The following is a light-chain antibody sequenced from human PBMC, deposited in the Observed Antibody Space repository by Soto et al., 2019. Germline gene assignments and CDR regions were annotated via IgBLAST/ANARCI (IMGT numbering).Light chain of an antibody. CDR1: TSDVGAYNY. CDR3: SSKTSSSSPFV. CDR2: EVS. J-gene: IGLJ1*01. V-gene: IGLV2-14*01. Sequence: QSVLTQPPSVSGAPGQRVTIPCTGSTSDVGAYNYVSWYKHHPGQAPQLMIYEVSNRPSGVSNRFSGSKSGNTASLTISGLQADDEGDYYCSSKTSSSSPFVFGTGTKVTVL.